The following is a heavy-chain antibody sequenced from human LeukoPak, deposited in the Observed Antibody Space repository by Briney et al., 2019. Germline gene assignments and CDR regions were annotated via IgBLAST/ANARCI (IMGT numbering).Heavy chain of an antibody. Sequence: SETLSLTCTVSGGSISSYYWSWIRQPPGKGLEWIGYIYYSGSTNYNPSLKSRVTISVDTSKNQFSLKLSSVTAADTAVYYCARRDLDGVDYWGQGTLVTVSS. D-gene: IGHD2-21*01. CDR2: IYYSGST. V-gene: IGHV4-59*08. CDR3: ARRDLDGVDY. CDR1: GGSISSYY. J-gene: IGHJ4*02.